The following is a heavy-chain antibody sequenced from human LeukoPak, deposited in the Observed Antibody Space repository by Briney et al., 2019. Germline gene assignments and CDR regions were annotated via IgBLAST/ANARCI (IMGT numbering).Heavy chain of an antibody. D-gene: IGHD3-10*01. CDR1: GYSISNNYY. J-gene: IGHJ4*02. CDR3: ARVLKWGRASYGSESPNYY. V-gene: IGHV4-38-2*02. Sequence: SETLSLTCSVSGYSISNNYYWGWIRQPPGKGLQWIGSVYHSGSTYYNPSLKSRVTISIDTSKNQFSLKLSSVTAADTAVYYCARVLKWGRASYGSESPNYYWGQGILVTVSS. CDR2: VYHSGST.